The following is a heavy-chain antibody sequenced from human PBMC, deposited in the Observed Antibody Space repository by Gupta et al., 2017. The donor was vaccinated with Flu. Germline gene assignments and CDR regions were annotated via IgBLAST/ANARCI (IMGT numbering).Heavy chain of an antibody. J-gene: IGHJ3*02. CDR2: IRGSGGST. V-gene: IGHV3-23*01. CDR3: AKVRGDCSSTSCYTLAWGPVYGTRDI. D-gene: IGHD2-2*02. Sequence: KGLEWVSAIRGSGGSTYYADSVKGRFTISRDNSKNTLYLQMNSLRAEDTAVHYCAKVRGDCSSTSCYTLAWGPVYGTRDIGGQGTMVTVAS.